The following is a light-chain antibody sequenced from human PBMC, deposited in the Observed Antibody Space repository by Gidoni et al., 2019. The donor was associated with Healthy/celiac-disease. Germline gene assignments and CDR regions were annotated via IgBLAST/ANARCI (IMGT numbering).Light chain of an antibody. CDR1: QSVSSY. V-gene: IGKV3-11*01. CDR2: DAS. Sequence: DIVLTQSPATLSLSPGERATLSCRASQSVSSYLAWYQQKPGQAPRLLIYDASNRATGIPARFSGSGSGTDFTLTISSLEPEDFAVYYCQQRSNWPKRQTFXQXTKVEIK. CDR3: QQRSNWPKRQT. J-gene: IGKJ1*01.